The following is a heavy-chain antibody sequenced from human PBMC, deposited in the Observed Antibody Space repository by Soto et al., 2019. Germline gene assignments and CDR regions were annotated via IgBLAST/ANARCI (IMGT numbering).Heavy chain of an antibody. V-gene: IGHV4-59*01. J-gene: IGHJ6*02. CDR3: ARDLWGYCGADCYPLDV. CDR2: MYNTGST. Sequence: SETLSLTCTVSGVSISSYYWSWIRQPPGKGLEWIGYMYNTGSTIYNPSLKSRVTISVDTSKNQFSLKLNSVTAADTAVYYCARDLWGYCGADCYPLDVRGQGTTVTVS. D-gene: IGHD2-21*02. CDR1: GVSISSYY.